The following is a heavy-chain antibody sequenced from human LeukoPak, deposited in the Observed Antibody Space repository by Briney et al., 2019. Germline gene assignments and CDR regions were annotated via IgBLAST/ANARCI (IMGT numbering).Heavy chain of an antibody. Sequence: GGSLRLSCAASGFTFSSYAMSWVRQAPGKGLEWVSAISGSGGSTYYADSVKGRFTISRDNSKNTLYLQMSSLRAEDTAVYYCAREGSSSWSGYFQHWGQGTLVTVSS. CDR3: AREGSSSWSGYFQH. V-gene: IGHV3-23*01. CDR2: ISGSGGST. D-gene: IGHD6-13*01. J-gene: IGHJ1*01. CDR1: GFTFSSYA.